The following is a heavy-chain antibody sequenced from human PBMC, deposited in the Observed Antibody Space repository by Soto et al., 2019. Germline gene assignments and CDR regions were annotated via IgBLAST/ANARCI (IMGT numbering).Heavy chain of an antibody. D-gene: IGHD2-2*01. J-gene: IGHJ4*02. Sequence: WGSLRLSCAASGFNFIRYGMHWVRQAPGKGLEWIAGMSSDVSYTPYADSMKGRFTISRDNPKNTLFLQMHSLRAEDTAVYFCAREADTSNHFSFSDYWGQETRVSVSA. CDR3: AREADTSNHFSFSDY. CDR2: MSSDVSYT. CDR1: GFNFIRYG. V-gene: IGHV3-33*05.